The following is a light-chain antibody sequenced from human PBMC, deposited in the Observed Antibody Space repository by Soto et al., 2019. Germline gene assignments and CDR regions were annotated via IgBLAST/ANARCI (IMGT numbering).Light chain of an antibody. CDR1: QTISGW. V-gene: IGKV1-5*01. CDR2: DAS. CDR3: LQYNSYRT. J-gene: IGKJ1*01. Sequence: DVQMTQSRSTLSASVGDTVTITCRASQTISGWLACYQQRPGKAPNLLIFDASTLESGVPSRFSGSGSGTTFTLTISSLQSDDFATYYCLQYNSYRTFGQGTKVDIK.